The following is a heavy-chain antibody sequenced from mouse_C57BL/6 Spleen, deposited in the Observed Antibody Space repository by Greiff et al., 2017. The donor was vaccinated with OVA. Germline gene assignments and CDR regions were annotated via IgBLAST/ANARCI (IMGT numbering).Heavy chain of an antibody. CDR1: GYTFTSYW. CDR2: IHPNSGST. Sequence: QVQLQQPGAELVKPGASVKLSCKASGYTFTSYWMHWVKQRPGQGLEWIGMIHPNSGSTNYNEKFKSKATLTVDKSSSTAYMQLSSLTSEDSAVDYCARSYDGYYVFDYWGQGTTLTVSS. J-gene: IGHJ2*01. CDR3: ARSYDGYYVFDY. D-gene: IGHD2-3*01. V-gene: IGHV1-64*01.